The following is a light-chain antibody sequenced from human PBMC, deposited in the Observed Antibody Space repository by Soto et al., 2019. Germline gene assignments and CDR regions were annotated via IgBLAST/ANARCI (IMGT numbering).Light chain of an antibody. V-gene: IGKV3-11*01. J-gene: IGKJ3*01. CDR3: QQRSGDST. CDR1: QSVSSY. Sequence: EIVLTQSPATLSLSPGERATLSCRASQSVSSYLAWYQQKPGQAPRLLIYDASNRATGIPARFSGSGSGTDFTLTISSLEPEDFAVYYCQQRSGDSTFGPGTKVDIK. CDR2: DAS.